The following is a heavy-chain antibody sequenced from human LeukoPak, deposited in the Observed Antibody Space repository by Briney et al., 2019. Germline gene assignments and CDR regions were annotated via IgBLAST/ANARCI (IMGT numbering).Heavy chain of an antibody. V-gene: IGHV4-30-4*08. J-gene: IGHJ6*03. CDR2: IHYSGST. CDR3: ARVSYGGNYYYYYMDV. CDR1: GGSISSGDYY. D-gene: IGHD4-23*01. Sequence: SQTLSLTCTVSGGSISSGDYYWSWIRQPPGKGLEWIGYIHYSGSTYYNPSLKSRVTISVDTSKNQFSLKLSSVTAADTAVYYCARVSYGGNYYYYYMDVWGKGTTVTVSS.